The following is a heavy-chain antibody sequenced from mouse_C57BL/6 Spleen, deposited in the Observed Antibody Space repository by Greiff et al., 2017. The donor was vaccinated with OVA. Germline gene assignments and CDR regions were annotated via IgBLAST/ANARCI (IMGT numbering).Heavy chain of an antibody. V-gene: IGHV1-80*01. CDR2: IYPGDGDT. J-gene: IGHJ2*01. CDR3: ARKATVVGEDYFDY. D-gene: IGHD1-1*01. Sequence: QVQLQQSGAELVKPGASVKISCKASGYAFSSYWMNWVKQRPGKGLEWIGQIYPGDGDTNYNGKFKGKATLTADKSSSTAYMQLSSLTSEDSAVYFCARKATVVGEDYFDYWGQGTTLTVSS. CDR1: GYAFSSYW.